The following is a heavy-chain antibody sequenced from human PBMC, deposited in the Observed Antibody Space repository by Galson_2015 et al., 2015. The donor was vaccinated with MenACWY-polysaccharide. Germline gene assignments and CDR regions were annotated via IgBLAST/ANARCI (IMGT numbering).Heavy chain of an antibody. Sequence: SETLSLTCTVSGGSISSSYWNWIRQPPGKGLEWVGYINYSGSTNHNPSLKSRVTMSVDTSKNQFSLNLTSVTDADTAVYYCARAIAVAGQRRDFDLWGSGTLVTVSS. CDR3: ARAIAVAGQRRDFDL. J-gene: IGHJ2*01. D-gene: IGHD6-19*01. V-gene: IGHV4-59*01. CDR1: GGSISSSY. CDR2: INYSGST.